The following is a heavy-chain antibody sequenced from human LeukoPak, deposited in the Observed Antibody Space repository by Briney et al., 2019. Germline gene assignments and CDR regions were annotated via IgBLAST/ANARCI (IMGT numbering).Heavy chain of an antibody. Sequence: SETLSLTCTVSGASVSTYYWRWIRQSAGKGLEGIGRISISDGTNYNHSLWSPVSMSLDASKSQCSLKLSSVSAADTAVYHCARLRRDISGWYADDYWGQGTLVTVSS. D-gene: IGHD6-19*01. J-gene: IGHJ4*02. CDR3: ARLRRDISGWYADDY. CDR1: GASVSTYY. V-gene: IGHV4-4*07. CDR2: ISISDGT.